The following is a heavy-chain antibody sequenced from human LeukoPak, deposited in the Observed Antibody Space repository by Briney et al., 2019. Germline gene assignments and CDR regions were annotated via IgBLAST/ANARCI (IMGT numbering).Heavy chain of an antibody. CDR2: IYYSGST. CDR3: ARDRGSGWYTA. J-gene: IGHJ5*02. CDR1: GGSISSYY. Sequence: SETLSLTCTVSGGSISSYYWSWIRQPPGKGLEWIGYIYYSGSTNYNPSLKSRVTISVDTSKNQFSLKLSSVTAADTAVYYCARDRGSGWYTAWGQGILAAVSS. D-gene: IGHD6-19*01. V-gene: IGHV4-59*01.